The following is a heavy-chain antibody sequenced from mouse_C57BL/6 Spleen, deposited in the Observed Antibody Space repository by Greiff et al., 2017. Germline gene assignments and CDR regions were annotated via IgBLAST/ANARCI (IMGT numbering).Heavy chain of an antibody. CDR2: INPSSGYT. Sequence: VNVVESGAELAKPGASVKLSCKASGYTFTSYWMHWVKQRPGQGLEWIGYINPSSGYTTYNQKFKDKATLTADKSSITAYMQLSSLTYEDSAVYYCARYYDGYIYYAMDYWGQGTSVTVSS. CDR1: GYTFTSYW. J-gene: IGHJ4*01. V-gene: IGHV1-7*01. CDR3: ARYYDGYIYYAMDY. D-gene: IGHD2-3*01.